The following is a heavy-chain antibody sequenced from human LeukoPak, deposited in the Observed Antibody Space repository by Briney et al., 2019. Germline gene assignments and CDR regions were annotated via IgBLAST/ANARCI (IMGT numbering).Heavy chain of an antibody. CDR1: GFAFSGDN. Sequence: GGSLRLSCAASGFAFSGDNMNWVRQAPGKGLEWVSFIDAGGSYIRYADSVKGRFTISRDNAKNSLFLQMNSLRAEDTAMYFCARDQAIDIRAYDIWGQGTMVTASS. J-gene: IGHJ3*02. D-gene: IGHD5-12*01. V-gene: IGHV3-21*01. CDR3: ARDQAIDIRAYDI. CDR2: IDAGGSYI.